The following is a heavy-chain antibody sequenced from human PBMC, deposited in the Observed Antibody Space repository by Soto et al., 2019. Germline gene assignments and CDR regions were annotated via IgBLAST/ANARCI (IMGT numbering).Heavy chain of an antibody. V-gene: IGHV3-23*01. J-gene: IGHJ4*02. CDR2: ISGRGGST. CDR3: AKDREGSVGATEYYFDY. Sequence: PGGSLRLSGAASGFTFSSYAMSWVRQAPGKGLEWVSAISGRGGSTYYADSVKGRFTISRDNSKNTLYLQMNSLRAEDTAVYYCAKDREGSVGATEYYFDYWGQGTLVTVSS. CDR1: GFTFSSYA. D-gene: IGHD1-26*01.